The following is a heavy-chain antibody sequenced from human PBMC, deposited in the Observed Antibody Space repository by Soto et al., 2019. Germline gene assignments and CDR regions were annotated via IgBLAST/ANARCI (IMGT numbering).Heavy chain of an antibody. J-gene: IGHJ3*01. CDR2: IYYSGST. CDR1: GGSISSGDYY. V-gene: IGHV4-30-4*01. Sequence: SETLSLTCTVSGGSISSGDYYWSWIRQPPGKGLEWIGYIYYSGSTYYNPSLKSRVTISVDTSKNQFSLKLSYVTAADTAVYYCARFLLYIAVAPDGFDVRAQRTMDTGSS. CDR3: ARFLLYIAVAPDGFDV. D-gene: IGHD6-19*01.